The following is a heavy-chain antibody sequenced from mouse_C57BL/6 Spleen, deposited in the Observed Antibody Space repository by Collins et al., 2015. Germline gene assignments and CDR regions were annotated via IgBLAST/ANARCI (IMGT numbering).Heavy chain of an antibody. CDR3: ARGDYYGSSLDY. Sequence: QVQLQQSGPELVKPGASVKIPCKASGYAFSSSWMNWVKQRPGKGLEWIGRIYPGDGDTKYNGKFKGKATLTADKSSSTAYMQLSSLTSEDSAVHFCARGDYYGSSLDYWGQGTTLTVSS. V-gene: IGHV1-82*01. D-gene: IGHD1-1*01. J-gene: IGHJ2*01. CDR1: GYAFSSSW. CDR2: IYPGDGDT.